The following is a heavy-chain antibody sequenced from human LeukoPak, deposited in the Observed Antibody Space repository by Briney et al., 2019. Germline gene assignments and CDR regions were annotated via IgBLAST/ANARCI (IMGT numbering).Heavy chain of an antibody. Sequence: SVKVSCKASGYTFTSYGISWVRQAPGQGLEWMGWISAYNGNTNYAQKLQGRVTMTTDTSTSTAYMELSSLRSEDTAVYYCARERGDVDTVSDAFDIWGQGTMVTVSS. J-gene: IGHJ3*02. CDR2: ISAYNGNT. D-gene: IGHD5-18*01. V-gene: IGHV1-18*01. CDR3: ARERGDVDTVSDAFDI. CDR1: GYTFTSYG.